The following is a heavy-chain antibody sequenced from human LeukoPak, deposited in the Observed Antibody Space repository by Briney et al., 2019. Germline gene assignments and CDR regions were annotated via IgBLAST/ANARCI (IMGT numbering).Heavy chain of an antibody. D-gene: IGHD3-9*01. CDR2: IYYSGRT. V-gene: IGHV4-59*01. J-gene: IGHJ6*02. CDR1: GGSISNYY. CDR3: AKVSGTGWYYYYGLDV. Sequence: SETLSLTCTVSGGSISNYYWSWIRQPPGKGLEWIGYIYYSGRTNNNPSLKSRVTISVDTSKNQFSLKLSSVTAADTAVYYCAKVSGTGWYYYYGLDVWGQGTAVTVSS.